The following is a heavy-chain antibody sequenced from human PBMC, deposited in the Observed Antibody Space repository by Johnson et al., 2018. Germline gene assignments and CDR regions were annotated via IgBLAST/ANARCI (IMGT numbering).Heavy chain of an antibody. CDR3: ANLYLGSGRLHDAFDI. V-gene: IGHV3-23*01. CDR2: ISGSGGST. Sequence: VQLQESGGGLVQPGGSLRLSCAASGFTFSSYAMSWVRQAPGKGLEWVSAISGSGGSTYYADSVKGRFTISRDNSKNTLYLQMNSLRAEDTAVYYCANLYLGSGRLHDAFDIWGQGTMVTVSS. J-gene: IGHJ3*02. CDR1: GFTFSSYA. D-gene: IGHD3-10*01.